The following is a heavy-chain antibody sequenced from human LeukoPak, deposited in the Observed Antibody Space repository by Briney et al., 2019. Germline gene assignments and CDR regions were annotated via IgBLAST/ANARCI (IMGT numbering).Heavy chain of an antibody. J-gene: IGHJ3*02. V-gene: IGHV3-23*01. D-gene: IGHD2-21*02. CDR2: IGSSGGDT. CDR3: ARDWARCGAGCYSRADAFDI. Sequence: QPGGSLRLSCAASGFTFRNYAMTWVRQAPGKGLEWVSAIGSSGGDTFYANSVKGRFTISRDNSKNTLYLQMNSLEVEDTAIYYCARDWARCGAGCYSRADAFDIWGQGTMVTVSS. CDR1: GFTFRNYA.